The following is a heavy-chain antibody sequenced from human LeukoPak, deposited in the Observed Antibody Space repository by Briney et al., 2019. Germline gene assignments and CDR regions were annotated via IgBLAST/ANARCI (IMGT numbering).Heavy chain of an antibody. CDR2: IYYSGIT. J-gene: IGHJ5*02. V-gene: IGHV4-39*01. CDR1: GGSISSSSYY. Sequence: SETLSLXCTVSGGSISSSSYYWGWSRQPPGKGLEWIGSIYYSGITYYNPSLKSRVTISVDTSKNQFSLKLSSVTAADTAVYYCARGAYYDFWSGSWFDPWGQGTLVTVSS. D-gene: IGHD3-3*01. CDR3: ARGAYYDFWSGSWFDP.